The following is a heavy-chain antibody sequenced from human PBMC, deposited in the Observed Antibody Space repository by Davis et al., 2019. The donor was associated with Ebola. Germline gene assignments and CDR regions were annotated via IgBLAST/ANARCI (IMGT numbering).Heavy chain of an antibody. V-gene: IGHV3-7*01. CDR2: IKQDGSAK. D-gene: IGHD5-18*01. J-gene: IGHJ6*02. CDR3: ARDGLPGGYYYGLDV. Sequence: GESLKISCAASGFTFNNYWMSWVRQAPGKGLEWVANIKQDGSAKFYVDSVKGRFTISRDNAKNSLYLQMNSLRAEDTAVYYCARDGLPGGYYYGLDVWGHGTTVTVSS. CDR1: GFTFNNYW.